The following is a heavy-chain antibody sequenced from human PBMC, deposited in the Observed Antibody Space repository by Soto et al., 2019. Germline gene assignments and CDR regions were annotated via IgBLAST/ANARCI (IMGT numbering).Heavy chain of an antibody. CDR1: GFTFSSYS. J-gene: IGHJ3*02. Sequence: EVQLVESGGGLVKPGGSLRLSCAASGFTFSSYSMNWVRQAPGKGLEWVACISSSSSYIYYADSVKGRFTISRDNAKNSLYLQINSLRAEDTAVYYCARPTTDFWSGYYYGAFDIWGQGTMVTVSS. D-gene: IGHD3-3*01. CDR2: ISSSSSYI. V-gene: IGHV3-21*01. CDR3: ARPTTDFWSGYYYGAFDI.